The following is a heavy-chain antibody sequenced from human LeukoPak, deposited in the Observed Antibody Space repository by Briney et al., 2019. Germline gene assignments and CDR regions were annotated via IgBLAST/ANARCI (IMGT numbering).Heavy chain of an antibody. Sequence: ASVKVSCKASGYTFTSCGICWVRQAPGQGLEWMGWISAYNGNTNYAQKLQGRVTMTTDTSTSTAYMELRSLRSDDTAVYYCARGRRSGSYYNWFDPWGQGTLVTVSS. D-gene: IGHD1-26*01. J-gene: IGHJ5*02. V-gene: IGHV1-18*01. CDR1: GYTFTSCG. CDR3: ARGRRSGSYYNWFDP. CDR2: ISAYNGNT.